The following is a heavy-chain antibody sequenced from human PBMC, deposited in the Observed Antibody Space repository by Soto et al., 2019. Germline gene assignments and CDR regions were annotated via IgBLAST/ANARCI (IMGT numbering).Heavy chain of an antibody. V-gene: IGHV3-23*01. D-gene: IGHD2-2*01. Sequence: PGGSLRLSCTASGFTFTYYAFIWVRQAPGKGLEWVSAISANGQGIYYADSVSGRFTISRDNSKNTVFLHMDSLRAEDTAVYYCAKDRDYPRDQFHYWGQGTLVTVSS. CDR3: AKDRDYPRDQFHY. CDR2: ISANGQGI. J-gene: IGHJ4*02. CDR1: GFTFTYYA.